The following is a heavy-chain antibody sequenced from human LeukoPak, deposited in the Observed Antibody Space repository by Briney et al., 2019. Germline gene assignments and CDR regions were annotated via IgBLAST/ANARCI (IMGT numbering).Heavy chain of an antibody. CDR2: IKSKLDGETT. CDR3: VTARRNANGYFPFDY. Sequence: PGESLRLSCAASGFTFINAWMTWVRQVPGKGLEWVGRIKSKLDGETTEFAAPVSGRFTISRDDSKEMMFLQMDSLKTEDTAVYYCVTARRNANGYFPFDYWGQGALVAVS. CDR1: GFTFINAW. V-gene: IGHV3-15*01. J-gene: IGHJ4*02. D-gene: IGHD5-24*01.